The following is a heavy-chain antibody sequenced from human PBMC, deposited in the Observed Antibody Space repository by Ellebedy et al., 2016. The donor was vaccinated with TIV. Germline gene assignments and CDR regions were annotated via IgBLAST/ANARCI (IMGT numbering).Heavy chain of an antibody. Sequence: AASVKVSCKTSGYSFTDYHIHWMRQAPGQGLEWMGWIYPNSGDTKYALKFQGRVTMTRDTSITTAYMELKRLTSDDTATYYCASVTFSSLSPFDYWGQGTLVTVSS. CDR3: ASVTFSSLSPFDY. V-gene: IGHV1-2*02. J-gene: IGHJ4*02. D-gene: IGHD2-2*01. CDR1: GYSFTDYH. CDR2: IYPNSGDT.